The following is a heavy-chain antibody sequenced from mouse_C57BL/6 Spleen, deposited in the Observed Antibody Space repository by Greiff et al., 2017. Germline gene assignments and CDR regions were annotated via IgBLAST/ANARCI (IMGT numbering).Heavy chain of an antibody. Sequence: QVQLKQPGAELVRPGTSVKLSCKASGYTFTSYWMHWVKQRPGQGLEWIGVIDPSDSYTNYNQKFKGKATLTVDTSSSTAYMQLSSLTSEDSAVYYCAREGDLPRGFDVWGTGTTVTVSS. CDR3: AREGDLPRGFDV. V-gene: IGHV1-59*01. CDR2: IDPSDSYT. J-gene: IGHJ1*03. D-gene: IGHD2-1*01. CDR1: GYTFTSYW.